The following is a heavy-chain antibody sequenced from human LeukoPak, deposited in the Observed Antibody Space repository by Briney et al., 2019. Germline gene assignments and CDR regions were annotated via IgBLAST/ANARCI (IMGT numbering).Heavy chain of an antibody. Sequence: PGGSLRLSCAASGLTFSSHEMNWVRQAPGKGLEWVSYISRSGSTIYYAHSVKGRFTISRDNAKNSLYLQMNSLRAEDTAVYYCARDRLITSSTPNWFDPWGQGTLVTVSS. CDR1: GLTFSSHE. V-gene: IGHV3-48*03. CDR3: ARDRLITSSTPNWFDP. CDR2: ISRSGSTI. J-gene: IGHJ5*02. D-gene: IGHD1-14*01.